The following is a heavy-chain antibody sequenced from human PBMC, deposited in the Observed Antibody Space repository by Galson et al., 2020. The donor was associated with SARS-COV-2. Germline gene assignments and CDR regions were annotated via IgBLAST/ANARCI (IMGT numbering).Heavy chain of an antibody. J-gene: IGHJ4*02. D-gene: IGHD4-4*01. Sequence: SETLSLTCTVSGGSISSSSYYWGWIRQPPGKGLEWIGSISYSGSTYYNPSLKSRVTISVDTSKNQFSLKLNSVTAADTAVYYCAREAGNSWYFDYWAQGTLVTVSS. CDR3: AREAGNSWYFDY. V-gene: IGHV4-39*07. CDR1: GGSISSSSYY. CDR2: ISYSGST.